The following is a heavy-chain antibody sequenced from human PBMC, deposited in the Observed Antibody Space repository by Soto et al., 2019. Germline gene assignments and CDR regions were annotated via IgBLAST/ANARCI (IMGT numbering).Heavy chain of an antibody. CDR3: ARGITSRASWFDP. CDR2: IYYSGST. J-gene: IGHJ5*02. CDR1: GGSSPRGGYY. Sequence: SETLSPTCSVSGGSSPRGGYYWAWIRQHPGKGLEWIGYIYYSGSTNYNPSLKSRVSISVDMSKNQFSLNLYSVTAADMAIYYCARGITSRASWFDPWGQGTLVTVSS. V-gene: IGHV4-31*03. D-gene: IGHD1-20*01.